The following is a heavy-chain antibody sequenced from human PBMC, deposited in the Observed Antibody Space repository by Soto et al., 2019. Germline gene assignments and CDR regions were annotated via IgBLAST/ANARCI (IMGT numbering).Heavy chain of an antibody. D-gene: IGHD1-20*01. Sequence: QVQLVESGGGMVQPGRSLRLSCAASGFTFSSYGMHWVRQAPGKGLEWVAVIWYDGSNKYYADSVKGRFTISRDNSKNTLYLQMNSLRAEDTAVYYCARELITSGYYYYGMDVWGQGTTVTVSS. CDR2: IWYDGSNK. V-gene: IGHV3-33*01. CDR3: ARELITSGYYYYGMDV. CDR1: GFTFSSYG. J-gene: IGHJ6*02.